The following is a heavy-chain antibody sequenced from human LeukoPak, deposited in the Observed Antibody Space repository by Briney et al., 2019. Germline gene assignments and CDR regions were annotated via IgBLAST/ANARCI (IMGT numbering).Heavy chain of an antibody. CDR2: ISSSSSTI. Sequence: GGSLRLSCAASGFTFSSYSMNWVRQAPGKGLERVSYISSSSSTIYYADSVKGRFTISRDNAKNSLYLQMNSLRAEDTAVYYCARETSRGYYSVTRGYFDYWGQGTLVTVSS. CDR3: ARETSRGYYSVTRGYFDY. D-gene: IGHD3-22*01. CDR1: GFTFSSYS. V-gene: IGHV3-48*01. J-gene: IGHJ4*02.